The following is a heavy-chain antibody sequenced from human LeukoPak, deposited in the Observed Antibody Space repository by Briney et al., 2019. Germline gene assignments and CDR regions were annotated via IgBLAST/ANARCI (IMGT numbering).Heavy chain of an antibody. CDR1: GYTFTSYY. V-gene: IGHV1-46*01. CDR2: INPSGGST. D-gene: IGHD6-19*01. J-gene: IGHJ6*03. Sequence: ASVKVSCKASGYTFTSYYMHWVRQAPGQGLEWMGIINPSGGSTSYAQKFQGRVTMTRDTSTSTVYMELSSLRSEDTAVYYCARDSGGGWYYYYYYMDVWGKGTTVTVSS. CDR3: ARDSGGGWYYYYYYMDV.